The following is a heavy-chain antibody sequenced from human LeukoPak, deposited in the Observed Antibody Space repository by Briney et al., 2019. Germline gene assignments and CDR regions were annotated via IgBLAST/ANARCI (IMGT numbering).Heavy chain of an antibody. Sequence: PGGSLRLSCSAAGFAFRSHAMHWVRQAPGKGLEYVSTINGDGSLTYYADSVKGRFAISRDNSKNTVYLQMNNLRPDDSAVYHCLKGGWATIGPPKDWGQGTQVSVSS. CDR3: LKGGWATIGPPKD. J-gene: IGHJ4*02. V-gene: IGHV3-64D*08. D-gene: IGHD5-24*01. CDR1: GFAFRSHA. CDR2: INGDGSLT.